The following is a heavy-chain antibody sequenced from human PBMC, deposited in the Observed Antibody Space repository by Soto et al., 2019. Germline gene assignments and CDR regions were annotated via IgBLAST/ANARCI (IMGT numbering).Heavy chain of an antibody. D-gene: IGHD1-26*01. Sequence: QVQLVQSGAEVKKPGSSVQVSCKASGGTFSSYAISWVRQAPGQGLEPMGGIIPIFGTANYAHKFQGRVMITADESTSTACMELSSLSSEDTAVYYCARIKWELLGRNWFDPYGQATLVIVSS. CDR3: ARIKWELLGRNWFDP. CDR2: IIPIFGTA. CDR1: GGTFSSYA. J-gene: IGHJ5*02. V-gene: IGHV1-69*01.